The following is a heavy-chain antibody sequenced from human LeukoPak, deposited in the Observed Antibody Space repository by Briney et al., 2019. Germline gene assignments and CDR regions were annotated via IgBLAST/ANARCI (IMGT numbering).Heavy chain of an antibody. J-gene: IGHJ4*02. CDR1: SGPVSSDSYY. V-gene: IGHV4-61*01. Sequence: PSETLSLTCAVSSGPVSSDSYYWTWIRQPPGKGLEWIGYFHYSGSTNYNPSLKSRVTISVDTSKNQFSLKLTSVTAADTAVYHCARGPSSGWNDYWGQGTLVTVSS. CDR2: FHYSGST. D-gene: IGHD6-19*01. CDR3: ARGPSSGWNDY.